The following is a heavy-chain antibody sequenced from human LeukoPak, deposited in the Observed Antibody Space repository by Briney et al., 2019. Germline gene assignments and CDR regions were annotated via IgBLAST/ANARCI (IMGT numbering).Heavy chain of an antibody. D-gene: IGHD3/OR15-3a*01. V-gene: IGHV1-18*01. CDR2: ISAYNGNT. CDR3: ARVDPYYYYMDV. Sequence: ASVKISCKASGYTFTSYGISWVRQAPGQGLEWMGWISAYNGNTNYAQKLQGRVTMTTDTSTSTAYMELRSLRSDDTAVYYCARVDPYYYYMDVWGKGTTVTVSS. CDR1: GYTFTSYG. J-gene: IGHJ6*03.